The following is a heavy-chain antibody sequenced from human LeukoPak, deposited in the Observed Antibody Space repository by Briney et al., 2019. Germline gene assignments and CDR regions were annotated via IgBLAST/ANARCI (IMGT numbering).Heavy chain of an antibody. V-gene: IGHV1-69*02. CDR2: IIPILGIA. J-gene: IGHJ4*02. D-gene: IGHD2-15*01. CDR1: GGTFSSYT. CDR3: ARVRYCSGGSCSPDFDY. Sequence: ASVKVSCKASGGTFSSYTISWVRQAPGQGLEWMGRIIPILGIANYAQKFQGRVTITADKSTSTAYMELSSLRSEDTAVYYCARVRYCSGGSCSPDFDYWGQGTLVTVST.